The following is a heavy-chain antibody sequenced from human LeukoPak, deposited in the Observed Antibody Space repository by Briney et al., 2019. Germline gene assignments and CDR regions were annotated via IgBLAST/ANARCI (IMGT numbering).Heavy chain of an antibody. CDR1: GFTFSSYA. V-gene: IGHV3-64*04. CDR2: ISSNGGST. CDR3: AKDRDRGYDSSGYYFDY. D-gene: IGHD3-22*01. Sequence: GGSLRLSCSASGFTFSSYAMHWVRQAPGKGLEYVSAISSNGGSTYYADSVKGRFTISRDNSKNTLYLQMNSLRAEDTAVYCCAKDRDRGYDSSGYYFDYWGQGTLVTVSS. J-gene: IGHJ4*02.